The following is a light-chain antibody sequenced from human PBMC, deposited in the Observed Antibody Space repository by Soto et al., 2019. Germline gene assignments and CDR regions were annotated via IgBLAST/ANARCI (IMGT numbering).Light chain of an antibody. CDR3: QSYDSSPHVV. J-gene: IGLJ2*01. Sequence: QSVLTQPPSVSGAPGQRVTISCTGSSSNIGAGYDVHWYQQLPGTAPKLLIYGNSNRPSGVPDRFSGSKSGTSASLAITGLQAEDEAYYYCQSYDSSPHVVFGGGTKLTVL. CDR2: GNS. CDR1: SSNIGAGYD. V-gene: IGLV1-40*01.